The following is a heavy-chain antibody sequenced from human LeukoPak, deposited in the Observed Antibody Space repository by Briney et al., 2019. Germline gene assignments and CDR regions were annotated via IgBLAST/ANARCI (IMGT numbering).Heavy chain of an antibody. CDR2: MNPNSGNT. CDR1: GGTFSSYA. D-gene: IGHD3-10*01. J-gene: IGHJ5*02. CDR3: ARESRYYGSGSIYNWFDP. Sequence: ASVKVSCKASGGTFSSYAISWVRQAPGQGLEWMGWMNPNSGNTGYAQKFQGRVTMTRNTSISTAYMELSSLRSEDTAVYYCARESRYYGSGSIYNWFDPWGQGTLVTVSS. V-gene: IGHV1-8*02.